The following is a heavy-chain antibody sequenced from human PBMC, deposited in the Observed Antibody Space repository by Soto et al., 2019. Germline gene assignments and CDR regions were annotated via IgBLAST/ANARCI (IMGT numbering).Heavy chain of an antibody. D-gene: IGHD5-12*01. V-gene: IGHV1-2*04. Sequence: QVQLVQSGAEVSKPGASVTVSCRSSGDSFNDYYIHWVRQAPGQGFEWMGWINPNGGVTKYAQKFQGWVSMTRDTSIRTVCMQLSRLRSDDTAVYYCARESGGATATLDYYYFYMDVWGTGTTVTVSS. CDR3: ARESGGATATLDYYYFYMDV. J-gene: IGHJ6*03. CDR1: GDSFNDYY. CDR2: INPNGGVT.